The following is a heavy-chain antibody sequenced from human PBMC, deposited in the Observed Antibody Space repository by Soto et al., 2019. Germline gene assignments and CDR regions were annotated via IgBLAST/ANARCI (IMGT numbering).Heavy chain of an antibody. D-gene: IGHD6-19*01. Sequence: QVQLVQSGAEVKKPGASVKVSCKASGYIFTGYYMHWVRQAPGQGLEWMGWINPNSGDTNYAQKFQGWVTMTRDTSISTGYMELSRLTFDDPDVYYCARGSRIAVAGNPFSDYWGQGTLVTVSS. CDR1: GYIFTGYY. J-gene: IGHJ4*02. V-gene: IGHV1-2*04. CDR3: ARGSRIAVAGNPFSDY. CDR2: INPNSGDT.